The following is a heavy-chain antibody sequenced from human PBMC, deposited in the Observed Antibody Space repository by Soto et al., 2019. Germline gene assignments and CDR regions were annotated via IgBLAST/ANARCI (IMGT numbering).Heavy chain of an antibody. Sequence: GGSLRLSCAASGFTFSSYSMNWVRQAPGKGLEWVSSISSSSSYIYYADSVKGRFTISRDSAKNSLYLQMNSLRAEDTAVYYCARGRYDSSGGGLDPWGQGTLVTVSS. CDR1: GFTFSSYS. V-gene: IGHV3-21*01. CDR3: ARGRYDSSGGGLDP. J-gene: IGHJ5*02. D-gene: IGHD3-22*01. CDR2: ISSSSSYI.